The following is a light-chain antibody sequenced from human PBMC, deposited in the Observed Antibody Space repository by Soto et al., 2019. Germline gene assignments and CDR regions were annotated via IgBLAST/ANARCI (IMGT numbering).Light chain of an antibody. CDR3: QQYNSYPFT. Sequence: DIQMTQSPSTLSASVGDRVTITCRASQSISSWLAWYQQKPGKAPKLLIYKAASLESGVPSRFSGSGSVTEFTLTISSLQPDDFATYYCQQYNSYPFTFGPGTKVDIK. J-gene: IGKJ3*01. CDR2: KAA. CDR1: QSISSW. V-gene: IGKV1-5*03.